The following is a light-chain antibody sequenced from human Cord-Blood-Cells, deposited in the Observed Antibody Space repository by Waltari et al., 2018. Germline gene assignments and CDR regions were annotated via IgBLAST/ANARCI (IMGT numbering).Light chain of an antibody. CDR1: SSHIGNHA. CDR3: AAWDDSLNGYV. Sequence: QSVLTQPPSVSEAPRQRVTISCSARSSHIGNHAENWYQQLPGKAPKLLIYYDDLLPSGVSDRFSGSKSGTSASLAISGLQSEDEADYYCAAWDDSLNGYVFGTGTKVTVL. V-gene: IGLV1-36*01. J-gene: IGLJ1*01. CDR2: YDD.